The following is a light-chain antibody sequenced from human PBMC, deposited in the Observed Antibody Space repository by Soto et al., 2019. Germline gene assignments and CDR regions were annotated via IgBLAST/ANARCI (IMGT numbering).Light chain of an antibody. CDR2: GAS. CDR1: QILSRN. J-gene: IGKJ1*01. Sequence: ETVMTQSPATLSVSPGERATLSCTASQILSRNLAWYQQKPGQAPRLLIYGASTRATGIPARFSGSGSGTEFTLTISSLQAEDSAVYYCQQYNNWPWTFGQGTKVEIK. V-gene: IGKV3-15*01. CDR3: QQYNNWPWT.